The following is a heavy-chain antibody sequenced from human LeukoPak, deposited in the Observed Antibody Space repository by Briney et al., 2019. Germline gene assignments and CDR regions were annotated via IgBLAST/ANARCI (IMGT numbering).Heavy chain of an antibody. D-gene: IGHD5-24*01. J-gene: IGHJ4*02. CDR1: GYTFNGYY. Sequence: ASVKVSCKASGYTFNGYYMHWVRQAPGQGLEWMGWINPHSGATSYAQKFQGRVTVTRDTSISTVYMEVSRLRSDDTAVYYCARVNGRWATTVNYWGQGTLVTVSS. CDR3: ARVNGRWATTVNY. CDR2: INPHSGAT. V-gene: IGHV1-2*02.